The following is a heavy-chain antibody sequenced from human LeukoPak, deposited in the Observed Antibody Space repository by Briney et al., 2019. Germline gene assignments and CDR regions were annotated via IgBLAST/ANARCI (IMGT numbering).Heavy chain of an antibody. CDR1: GFTFSRYA. V-gene: IGHV3-64*04. CDR3: AKGYSSGWSKNDAFDI. CDR2: ISSNGGST. Sequence: PGGSLRLSCSASGFTFSRYAMHWVRQAPGKGLEYVSAISSNGGSTYYADSVKGRFTISRDNSKNTLYLQMNSLRAEDTAVYYCAKGYSSGWSKNDAFDIWGQGTMVTVSS. J-gene: IGHJ3*02. D-gene: IGHD6-19*01.